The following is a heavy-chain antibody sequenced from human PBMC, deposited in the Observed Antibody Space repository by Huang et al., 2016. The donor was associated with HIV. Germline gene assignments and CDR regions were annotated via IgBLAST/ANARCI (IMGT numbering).Heavy chain of an antibody. CDR2: INNRGIT. D-gene: IGHD3-9*01. Sequence: QVHLQQWGAGLLKPSETLSLTCAVYGGSFSGYYWTWIRQSPGKGLEWIGDINNRGITNYNPSLKSRGIMTGDASRNQFSLKLRSVTAADTAVYYCARDVNFYDSTGYHSPYWYFDLWGRGALVTVSS. CDR1: GGSFSGYY. CDR3: ARDVNFYDSTGYHSPYWYFDL. V-gene: IGHV4-34*02. J-gene: IGHJ2*01.